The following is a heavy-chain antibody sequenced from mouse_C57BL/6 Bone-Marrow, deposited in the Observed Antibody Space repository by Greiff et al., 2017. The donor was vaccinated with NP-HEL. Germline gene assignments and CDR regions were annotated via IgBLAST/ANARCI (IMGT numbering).Heavy chain of an antibody. V-gene: IGHV5-4*01. J-gene: IGHJ1*03. CDR2: ISDGGSYT. CDR1: GFTFSSYA. D-gene: IGHD1-1*01. CDR3: ARDGPFYYGSSHWYFDV. Sequence: EVKLVESGGGLVKPGGSLKLSCAASGFTFSSYAMSWVRQTPEKRLEWVATISDGGSYTYYPDNVKGRFTISIDNAKNNLYLQMSHLKSEDTAMYYCARDGPFYYGSSHWYFDVWGTGTTVTVSS.